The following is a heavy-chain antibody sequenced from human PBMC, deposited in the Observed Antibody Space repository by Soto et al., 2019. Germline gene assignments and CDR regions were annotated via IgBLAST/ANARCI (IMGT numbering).Heavy chain of an antibody. Sequence: SVKVSCKASGGTFSSYAISWVRQAPGQGLEWMGGIIPIFGTANYAQKFQGRVTITADESTSTAYMELSSLRSEDTAVYYCARGVVVVIGPSAPFDYWGQGTLVTVSS. CDR1: GGTFSSYA. D-gene: IGHD3-22*01. V-gene: IGHV1-69*13. CDR2: IIPIFGTA. CDR3: ARGVVVVIGPSAPFDY. J-gene: IGHJ4*02.